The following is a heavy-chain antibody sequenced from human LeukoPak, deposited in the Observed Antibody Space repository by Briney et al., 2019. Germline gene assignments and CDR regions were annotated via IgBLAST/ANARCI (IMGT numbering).Heavy chain of an antibody. CDR3: ARDQHGDSRLDY. D-gene: IGHD4-17*01. CDR1: GGTFSSYA. J-gene: IGHJ4*02. V-gene: IGHV1-69*13. CDR2: IIPIFGTA. Sequence: ASVKVSCKASGGTFSSYAISWVRQAPGQGLEWMGGIIPIFGTANYAQKFQGRVTITADESTSTAYMELSSLRAEDTAVYYCARDQHGDSRLDYWGQGTLVTVSS.